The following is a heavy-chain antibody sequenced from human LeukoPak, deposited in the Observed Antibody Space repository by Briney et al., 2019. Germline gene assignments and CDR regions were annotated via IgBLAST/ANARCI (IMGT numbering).Heavy chain of an antibody. Sequence: PGGSLRLSCADSNFSLSYPGMYCVREAPDEGLEWVTYLRYVGTVKYYAESVKGRFTISRDNSKNTLYLQMTSLRDEDTAVYYCARVFGVAGIDLWGQGTLVTVSS. V-gene: IGHV3-30*02. CDR3: ARVFGVAGIDL. J-gene: IGHJ4*02. CDR2: LRYVGTVK. CDR1: NFSLSYPG. D-gene: IGHD3-3*01.